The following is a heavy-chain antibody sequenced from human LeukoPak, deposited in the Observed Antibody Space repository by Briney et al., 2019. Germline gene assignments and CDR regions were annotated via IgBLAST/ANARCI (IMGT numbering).Heavy chain of an antibody. V-gene: IGHV3-9*01. CDR1: GFTFDDYA. Sequence: PGGSLRLSCAASGFTFDDYAMHWVRQAPGKGLEWVSGISWNSGSIGYADSVKGRFTISRDNAKNSLYLQMNSLRAEDTAVYYCARDGQLLWFGELFAPYTDGWYFDLWGRGTLVTVSS. D-gene: IGHD3-10*01. J-gene: IGHJ2*01. CDR2: ISWNSGSI. CDR3: ARDGQLLWFGELFAPYTDGWYFDL.